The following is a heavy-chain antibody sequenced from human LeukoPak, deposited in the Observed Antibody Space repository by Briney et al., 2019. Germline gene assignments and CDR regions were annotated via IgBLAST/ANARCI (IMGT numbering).Heavy chain of an antibody. CDR3: ARVPGYSSSWYYYYGMDV. D-gene: IGHD6-13*01. CDR2: IHPNSGGT. CDR1: GYTFTGYY. Sequence: ASVTVSCTASGYTFTGYYMHWVRQAPGQGLEWMGWIHPNSGGTNYAQKFQGRVTMTRDTSISTAYMELSRLRSDDTAVYYCARVPGYSSSWYYYYGMDVWGQGTTVTVSS. J-gene: IGHJ6*02. V-gene: IGHV1-2*02.